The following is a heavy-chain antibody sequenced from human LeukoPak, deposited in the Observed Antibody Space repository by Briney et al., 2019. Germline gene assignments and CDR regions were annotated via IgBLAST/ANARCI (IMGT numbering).Heavy chain of an antibody. CDR1: DYSISSGYY. J-gene: IGHJ3*02. CDR3: ARDLGWLLAFDI. V-gene: IGHV4-38-2*02. CDR2: IYHSGST. D-gene: IGHD3-3*01. Sequence: PSETLSLTCAVSDYSISSGYYWGWIRQPPGKGLEWIGSIYHSGSTNYNPSLKSRVTISVDTSKNQFSLKLSSVTAADTAVYYCARDLGWLLAFDIWGQGTVVTVSS.